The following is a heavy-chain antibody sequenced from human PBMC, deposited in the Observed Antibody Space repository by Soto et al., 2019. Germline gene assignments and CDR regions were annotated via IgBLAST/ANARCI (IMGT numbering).Heavy chain of an antibody. Sequence: GGSLRLSCAASGFTFSSYAMHWVRQAPGKGLEWVAVISYDGSNKYYADSVKGRFTISRDNSKNTLYLQMNSLRAEDTAVYYCAKAGPSIAARYHLDYWGQGTLVTVSS. CDR1: GFTFSSYA. V-gene: IGHV3-30-3*01. J-gene: IGHJ4*02. CDR2: ISYDGSNK. D-gene: IGHD6-6*01. CDR3: AKAGPSIAARYHLDY.